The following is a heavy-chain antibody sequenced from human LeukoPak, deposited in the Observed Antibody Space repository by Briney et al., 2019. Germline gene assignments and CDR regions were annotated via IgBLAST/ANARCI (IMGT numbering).Heavy chain of an antibody. CDR1: GFTFSSSW. CDR3: ARVCSEIRTLRNYFDY. D-gene: IGHD3-10*02. V-gene: IGHV3-74*01. Sequence: GGSLRLSCAVSGFTFSSSWMHWVRQAPGKGLVWVSHIKTDGSTTAYADSVKGRFTISRDNAKNTLYLQMNSLRAEDTAVYYCARVCSEIRTLRNYFDYWGQGTLVTVSS. J-gene: IGHJ4*02. CDR2: IKTDGSTT.